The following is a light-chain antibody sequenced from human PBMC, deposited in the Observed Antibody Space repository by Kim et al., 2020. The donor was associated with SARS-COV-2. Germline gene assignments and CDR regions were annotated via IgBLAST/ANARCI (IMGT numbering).Light chain of an antibody. CDR3: QHYNNWPPIT. Sequence: EIVMTQSPATLSVSPGERATLSCRASQSVGTDLAWYQQRPGQAPRLLIYHASTRATDVPARFSGSGSGTEFSLSISSLQSEDFAVYHCQHYNNWPPITFGGGTKVDIK. CDR2: HAS. CDR1: QSVGTD. J-gene: IGKJ4*01. V-gene: IGKV3-15*01.